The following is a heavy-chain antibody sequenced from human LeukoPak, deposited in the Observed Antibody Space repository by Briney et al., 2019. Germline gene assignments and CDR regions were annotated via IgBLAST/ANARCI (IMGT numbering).Heavy chain of an antibody. CDR3: AKDTDSSGYRNGEFDY. V-gene: IGHV3-23*01. D-gene: IGHD3-22*01. CDR2: ISGSGGST. J-gene: IGHJ4*02. CDR1: GFTFSSYA. Sequence: GGSLRLSCAASGFTFSSYAMSWVRQAPGKGLEWVSAISGSGGSTYYADSVKGRFTISRDNSKNTLYLQMNSLRAEDTALYYCAKDTDSSGYRNGEFDYWGQGTLVTVSS.